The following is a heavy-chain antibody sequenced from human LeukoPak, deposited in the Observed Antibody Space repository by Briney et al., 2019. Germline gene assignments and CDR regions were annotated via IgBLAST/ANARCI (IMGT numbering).Heavy chain of an antibody. J-gene: IGHJ4*02. D-gene: IGHD2/OR15-2a*01. CDR3: ARGFSSQSPFDY. CDR1: GFTLSSYW. Sequence: GGSLRLSCAASGFTLSSYWMHWVRQVPGKGLVWVSRIKSDGSDTRYADSVKGRFTISRDNAKNTLYLQMNSLRAEDTAVFYCARGFSSQSPFDYWGQGTLVTVSS. V-gene: IGHV3-74*01. CDR2: IKSDGSDT.